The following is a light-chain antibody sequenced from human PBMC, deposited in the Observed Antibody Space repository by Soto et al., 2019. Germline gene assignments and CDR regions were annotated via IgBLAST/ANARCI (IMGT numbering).Light chain of an antibody. J-gene: IGLJ2*01. CDR3: SSYAGSNNGLV. CDR1: RCDGGGYNY. CDR2: EVS. Sequence: QSALTQPPSASGSPGQSVTIFCTGTRCDGGGYNYVSWYQQHPGKAPKLMIYEVSKRPSGVPDRFSGSKSGNTASLTVSGLQAEDEADYYCSSYAGSNNGLVFGGGTKLTVL. V-gene: IGLV2-8*01.